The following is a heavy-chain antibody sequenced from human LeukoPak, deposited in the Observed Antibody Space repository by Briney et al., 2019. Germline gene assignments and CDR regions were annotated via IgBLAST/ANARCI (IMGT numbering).Heavy chain of an antibody. V-gene: IGHV3-74*01. Sequence: PGCSLRLSCAPSGFTFSSYWMHWVRQAPGKGLVWVSRINSDGSITTYADSVKGRFTITRDSAKNTLYLQMNSLRAEDTAVYYCVRAYYYGSGSYPGDCWGQGTLVTVSS. J-gene: IGHJ4*02. CDR1: GFTFSSYW. D-gene: IGHD3-10*01. CDR3: VRAYYYGSGSYPGDC. CDR2: INSDGSIT.